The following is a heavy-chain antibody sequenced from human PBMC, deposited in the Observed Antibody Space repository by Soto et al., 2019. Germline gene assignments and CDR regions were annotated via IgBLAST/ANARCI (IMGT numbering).Heavy chain of an antibody. D-gene: IGHD6-6*01. Sequence: PSETLSLTCTVSGGSISSYYWSWIRQPPGKGLEWIGYIYYSGSTNYNPSLKSRVTISVDTSKNQFSLKLSSVTAADTAVYYCARVPRMEAARPRGYYYGMDVWGQGTTVTVSS. V-gene: IGHV4-59*01. J-gene: IGHJ6*02. CDR2: IYYSGST. CDR3: ARVPRMEAARPRGYYYGMDV. CDR1: GGSISSYY.